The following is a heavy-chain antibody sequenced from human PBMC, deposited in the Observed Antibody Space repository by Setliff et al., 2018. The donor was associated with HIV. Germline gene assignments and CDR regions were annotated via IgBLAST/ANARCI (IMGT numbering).Heavy chain of an antibody. CDR3: AQIPDSYYYYYYMDV. Sequence: SETLSLTCAVSGGSITIGGSYWSWIRQHPGKGLEWLGYISHSGSTYYNPSLKSRLTMSVDTSKNQFSLNLTSVTAADAAVYFCAQIPDSYYYYYYMDVWGKGTTVTVSS. V-gene: IGHV4-31*11. CDR2: ISHSGST. J-gene: IGHJ6*03. D-gene: IGHD2-21*02. CDR1: GGSITIGGSY.